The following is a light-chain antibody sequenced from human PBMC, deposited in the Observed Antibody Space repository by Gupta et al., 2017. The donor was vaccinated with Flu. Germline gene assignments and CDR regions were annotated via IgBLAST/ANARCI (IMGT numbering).Light chain of an antibody. V-gene: IGLV3-1*01. J-gene: IGLJ1*01. CDR2: QDS. CDR1: KLGGKY. CDR3: QAWDSSTGV. Sequence: SSELPQPPSVPVSPGRTASITRFVDKLGGKYACWSQQKPGQSPVLFIYQDSKRPSGVPQRFSGSNSRNTATLTISETQAMDEADYYCQAWDSSTGVFGTGTNVTVL.